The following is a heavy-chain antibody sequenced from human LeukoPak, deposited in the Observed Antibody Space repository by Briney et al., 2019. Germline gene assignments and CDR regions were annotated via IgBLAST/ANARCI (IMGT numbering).Heavy chain of an antibody. CDR1: GGSISSGGYY. Sequence: SETLSLTCTVSGGSISSGGYYWSWIRQHPGKGLEGIGYIYYSGSTYYNPSLKSRVTISVDTYKNQSSLKLSSVTAADTAVYYCAREETYGSGSYVDYWGQGTLVTVSS. J-gene: IGHJ4*02. CDR2: IYYSGST. V-gene: IGHV4-31*03. CDR3: AREETYGSGSYVDY. D-gene: IGHD3-10*01.